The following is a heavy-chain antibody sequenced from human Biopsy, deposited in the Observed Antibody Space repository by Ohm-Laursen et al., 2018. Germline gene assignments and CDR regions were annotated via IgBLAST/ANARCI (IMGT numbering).Heavy chain of an antibody. CDR2: IYYSGFT. D-gene: IGHD2-15*01. CDR1: GGSIRNFY. V-gene: IGHV4-59*08. J-gene: IGHJ4*02. Sequence: SETLFLTCTVSGGSIRNFYWTWIRQSPGEGLEYIGYIYYSGFTHYNPPLKSRVAISVDTSRNQFSLKMNSLTAADTAVYFCARCAGGGSCYAGFDHWGRGSLVTVSS. CDR3: ARCAGGGSCYAGFDH.